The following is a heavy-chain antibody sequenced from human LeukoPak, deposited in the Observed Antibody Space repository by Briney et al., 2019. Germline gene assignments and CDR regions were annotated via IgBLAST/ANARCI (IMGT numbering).Heavy chain of an antibody. Sequence: ASVKVSCKSSGYTFTSYGISWVRQAPGQGLEWMGWISAYNGNTNYAQKLQGRVTMTTDTSTSTAYMELRSLRSDDTAVYYCARDRWYYGSGSSPLDYWGQGTLVTVSS. CDR1: GYTFTSYG. CDR3: ARDRWYYGSGSSPLDY. V-gene: IGHV1-18*04. D-gene: IGHD3-10*01. CDR2: ISAYNGNT. J-gene: IGHJ4*02.